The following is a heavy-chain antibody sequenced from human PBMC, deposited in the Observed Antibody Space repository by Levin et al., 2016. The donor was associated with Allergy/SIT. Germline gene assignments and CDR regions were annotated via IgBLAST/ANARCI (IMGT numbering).Heavy chain of an antibody. CDR1: GGSVSSGSYY. CDR3: ARERQHYYDRKKPWPDAFDI. Sequence: GSLRLSCTVSGGSVSSGSYYWSWIRQPPGKGLEWIGYVSYSGSTDYNSSLKSRVTISVDTSKNHFSLNLRSVNDADTAVYYCARERQHYYDRKKPWPDAFDIWGQGIMVTVSS. J-gene: IGHJ3*02. CDR2: VSYSGST. V-gene: IGHV4-61*01. D-gene: IGHD3-22*01.